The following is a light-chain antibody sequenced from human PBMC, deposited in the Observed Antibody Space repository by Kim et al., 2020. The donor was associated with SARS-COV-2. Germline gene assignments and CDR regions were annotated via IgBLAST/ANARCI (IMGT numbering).Light chain of an antibody. CDR1: QDIRND. CDR2: GAS. Sequence: ASVGDRVTITCRASQDIRNDLGWYQQNPGRAPKRLIYGASSLQSGVPSRFSGSGSGTEFTLTISSVQPEDFATYFCQQDNTYPIAFGQGTQLEIK. CDR3: QQDNTYPIA. J-gene: IGKJ5*01. V-gene: IGKV1-17*01.